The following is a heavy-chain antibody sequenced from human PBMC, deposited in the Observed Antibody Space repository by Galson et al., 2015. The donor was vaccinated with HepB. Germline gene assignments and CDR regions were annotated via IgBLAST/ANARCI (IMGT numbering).Heavy chain of an antibody. J-gene: IGHJ4*02. V-gene: IGHV5-10-1*01. Sequence: QSGAEVTKPGESLTISCKGSGYNFTTFWISWVRQMPGNGLEWMGKIDPSDSYSVYSPSFQGHVTFSADTSTNTAYLRWSSLKASDTAIYYCGRHTDIDIWGQGTLVTVSS. CDR3: GRHTDIDI. CDR2: IDPSDSYS. CDR1: GYNFTTFW. D-gene: IGHD4-17*01.